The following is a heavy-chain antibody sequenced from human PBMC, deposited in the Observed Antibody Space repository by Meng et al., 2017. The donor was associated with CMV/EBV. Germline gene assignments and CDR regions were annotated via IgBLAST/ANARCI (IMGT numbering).Heavy chain of an antibody. CDR2: IYYSGST. J-gene: IGHJ5*02. CDR1: GGSISSSSYY. Sequence: QLQLQEAGPGLVKPSETLSLTCTVSGGSISSSSYYWGWIRQSPGKGLEWIGSIYYSGSTYYNPSLKSRVTISVDTSKNQFSLKLSSVTAADTAVYYCARGVVTMIVVYDPWGQGTLVTVSS. V-gene: IGHV4-39*07. CDR3: ARGVVTMIVVYDP. D-gene: IGHD3-22*01.